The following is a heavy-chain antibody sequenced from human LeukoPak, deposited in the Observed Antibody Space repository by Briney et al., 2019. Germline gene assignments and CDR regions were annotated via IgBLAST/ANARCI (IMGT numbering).Heavy chain of an antibody. CDR1: GYTFTSYG. V-gene: IGHV1-18*01. CDR3: ARDRTKYCRSTSCPLDY. Sequence: GASVKVSCKASGYTFTSYGISWVRQAPGQGLEWMGWISVYNGNTNYAQKLQGRVTMTRDTSISTAYMELSRLRSDDTAVYYCARDRTKYCRSTSCPLDYWGQGTLVTVSS. CDR2: ISVYNGNT. J-gene: IGHJ4*02. D-gene: IGHD2-2*01.